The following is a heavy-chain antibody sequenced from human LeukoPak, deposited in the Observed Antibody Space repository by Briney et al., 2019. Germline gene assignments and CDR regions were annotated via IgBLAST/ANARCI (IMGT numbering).Heavy chain of an antibody. D-gene: IGHD3-22*01. V-gene: IGHV4-34*01. CDR1: GGSFSGYY. CDR2: INHNGST. CDR3: ARARRYYYDSSGFFDY. Sequence: MASETLSLTCAVYGGSFSGYYWSWIRQPPGKGLEWIGEINHNGSTNYNPSLKSRVTISVDTSKNQFSLKLSSVTAADTAVYYCARARRYYYDSSGFFDYWGQGTLVTVSS. J-gene: IGHJ4*02.